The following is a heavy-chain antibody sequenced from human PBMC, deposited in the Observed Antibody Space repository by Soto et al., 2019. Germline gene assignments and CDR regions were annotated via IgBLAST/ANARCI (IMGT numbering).Heavy chain of an antibody. CDR3: ARFDYYDSSGYLDFGPK. J-gene: IGHJ4*02. Sequence: SETLSLTCTVSGGSFTSDYWSWIRQPPGKGLQWIGYIYYNETTNYNPSLKSRLTISQDTAKGQISLELTSLTAADTAVYYCARFDYYDSSGYLDFGPKWGQGTLVTVS. D-gene: IGHD3-22*01. CDR1: GGSFTSDY. CDR2: IYYNETT. V-gene: IGHV4-59*08.